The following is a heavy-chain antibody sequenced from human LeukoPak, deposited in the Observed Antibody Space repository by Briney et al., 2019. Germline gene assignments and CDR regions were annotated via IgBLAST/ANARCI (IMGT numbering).Heavy chain of an antibody. D-gene: IGHD3-22*01. CDR1: GFTFSSYG. V-gene: IGHV3-30*02. CDR3: AREGSRYYDSSGSNY. J-gene: IGHJ4*02. CDR2: IRYDGSNK. Sequence: GGSLRLSCAASGFTFSSYGMHWVRQAPGKGLEWVAFIRYDGSNKYYADSVKGRFTISRDNSKNTLYLQMNSLRAEDTAVYYCAREGSRYYDSSGSNYWGQGTLVTVSS.